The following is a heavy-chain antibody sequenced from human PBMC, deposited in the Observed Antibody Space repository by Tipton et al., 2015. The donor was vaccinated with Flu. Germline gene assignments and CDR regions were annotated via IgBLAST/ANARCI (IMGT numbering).Heavy chain of an antibody. Sequence: TLSLTCTVSGYSISSGYYWGWIRQPPGKGLEWIGGIYHSGSTYYNPSLKSRVTISVDTSKNQFSLKLSSVTAADTAVYYCARGRAGIAAAGITDYWGQGTLVTVSS. D-gene: IGHD6-13*01. CDR1: GYSISSGYY. CDR2: IYHSGST. V-gene: IGHV4-38-2*02. J-gene: IGHJ4*02. CDR3: ARGRAGIAAAGITDY.